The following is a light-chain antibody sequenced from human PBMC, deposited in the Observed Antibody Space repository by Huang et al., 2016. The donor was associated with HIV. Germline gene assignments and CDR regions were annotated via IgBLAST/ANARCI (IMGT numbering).Light chain of an antibody. Sequence: IVLTQSPATLSLSPGERATLSCKASQSVSSSLAWYQQKPGQAPRLLIYDTSNGATGIPARFSGSESGTDFTLTISSLEPEDFAVYYCQQRSNWPLFTFGPGTKVDIK. J-gene: IGKJ3*01. CDR1: QSVSSS. CDR2: DTS. V-gene: IGKV3-11*01. CDR3: QQRSNWPLFT.